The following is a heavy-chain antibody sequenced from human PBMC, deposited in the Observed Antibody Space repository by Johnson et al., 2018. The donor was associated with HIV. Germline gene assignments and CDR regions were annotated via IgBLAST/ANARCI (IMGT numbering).Heavy chain of an antibody. CDR3: ARVADPGIAAALV. Sequence: MLLVESGGGLVQPGGSLRLSCAASGFTFSSYWMSWVRQAPGKGLEWVSVIYSGGSTYYADSVKGRFTISRDNAKNPLYLQMNSLRAEDTALYYCARVADPGIAAALVWGQGTMVTVSS. J-gene: IGHJ3*01. D-gene: IGHD6-13*01. CDR1: GFTFSSYW. CDR2: IYSGGST. V-gene: IGHV3-66*01.